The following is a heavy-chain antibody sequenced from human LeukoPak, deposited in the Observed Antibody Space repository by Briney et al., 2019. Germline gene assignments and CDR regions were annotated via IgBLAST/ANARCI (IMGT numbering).Heavy chain of an antibody. CDR2: INHSGST. CDR1: GGSFSGYY. CDR3: ARHSTFFGVVIIKGRVRGPFDY. Sequence: TSETLSLTCAVYGGSFSGYYWSWIRQPPGKGLEWIGEINHSGSTNYNPSLKSRVTISVDTSKNQFSLKLSSVTAADTAVYYCARHSTFFGVVIIKGRVRGPFDYWGQGTLVTVSS. V-gene: IGHV4-34*01. D-gene: IGHD3-3*01. J-gene: IGHJ4*02.